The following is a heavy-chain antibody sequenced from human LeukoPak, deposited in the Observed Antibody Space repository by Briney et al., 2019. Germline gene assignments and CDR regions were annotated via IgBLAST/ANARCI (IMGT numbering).Heavy chain of an antibody. Sequence: PGGSLRLSCAASGFTFSSYAMSWVRQAPGKGLEWVSAISGSGGSTYYADSVKGLFTISRDNSKNTLYLQMNSLRAEDTAVYYCAKDYYYGSGSYYTFLGDYWGQGTLVTVSS. J-gene: IGHJ4*02. CDR1: GFTFSSYA. D-gene: IGHD3-10*01. V-gene: IGHV3-23*01. CDR3: AKDYYYGSGSYYTFLGDY. CDR2: ISGSGGST.